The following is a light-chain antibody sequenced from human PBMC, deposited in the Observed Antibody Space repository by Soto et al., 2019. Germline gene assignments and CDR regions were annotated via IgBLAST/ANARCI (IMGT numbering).Light chain of an antibody. CDR1: QSISSSY. V-gene: IGKV3D-20*02. CDR3: HQRSSWPFA. CDR2: GAS. J-gene: IGKJ3*01. Sequence: EFVLRQSPGTLSLSPGKRATLSCRASQSISSSYLAWYQQRPGQAPRLLIYGASSRATGIPARFSGSGSGTDFTLTISSLEPEDFAVYYCHQRSSWPFAFGPGTKVDI.